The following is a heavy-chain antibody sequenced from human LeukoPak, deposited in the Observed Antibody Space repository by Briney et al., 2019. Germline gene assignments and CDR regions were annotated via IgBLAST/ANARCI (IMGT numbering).Heavy chain of an antibody. J-gene: IGHJ3*02. CDR3: ARVSRLWWARDI. V-gene: IGHV4-34*01. Sequence: SETLSLTCAVYGGSFSAYYWSWIRQPPGKGLEWIGEINHSGSTNYNPSPKSRVNISVDTSKYQFSLKLSSVTAADTAVYYCARVSRLWWARDIWGQGTMVTV. CDR1: GGSFSAYY. CDR2: INHSGST. D-gene: IGHD2-21*01.